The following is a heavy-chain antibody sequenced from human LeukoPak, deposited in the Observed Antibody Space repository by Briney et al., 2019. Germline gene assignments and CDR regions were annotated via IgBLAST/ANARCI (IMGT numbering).Heavy chain of an antibody. CDR1: GFTFSDYY. V-gene: IGHV3-11*04. CDR3: ARSAQWELPYY. D-gene: IGHD1-26*01. Sequence: PGGSLRLSCAASGFTFSDYYMSWIRQAPGKGLEWISYISSSGSSIQYADSVRGRFTISRDNAKTSLYLQMNSLRAEDTSGYYCARSAQWELPYYWGQGTLVSVSS. CDR2: ISSSGSSI. J-gene: IGHJ4*02.